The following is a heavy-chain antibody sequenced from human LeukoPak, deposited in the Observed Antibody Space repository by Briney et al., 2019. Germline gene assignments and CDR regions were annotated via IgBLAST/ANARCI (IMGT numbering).Heavy chain of an antibody. CDR2: IYYSGST. J-gene: IGHJ3*02. V-gene: IGHV4-31*03. CDR3: ARAGSVVVPAAIRAFDI. CDR1: GGSISSGGYY. D-gene: IGHD2-2*02. Sequence: PSETPSLTCTVSGGSISSGGYYWSWIRQHPGKGLEWIGYIYYSGSTYYNPSLKSRVTISVDTSKNQFSLKLSSVTAADTAVYYCARAGSVVVPAAIRAFDIWGQGTMVTVSS.